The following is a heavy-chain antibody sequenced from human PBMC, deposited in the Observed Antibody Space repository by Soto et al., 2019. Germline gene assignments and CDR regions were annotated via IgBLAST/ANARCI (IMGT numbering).Heavy chain of an antibody. CDR1: GYTFTRNG. D-gene: IGHD2-21*01. Sequence: QVQLVQSGAEVKRPGASVKVSCKASGYTFTRNGISWVRQAPGQGLEWMGWISPYNGDTNYPQKFQERITMTTDPYTSTAYMDLRSLRSDDTAVYYFVRDRWRSYYYGMDGWGQGTTVTVSS. J-gene: IGHJ6*02. V-gene: IGHV1-18*01. CDR2: ISPYNGDT. CDR3: VRDRWRSYYYGMDG.